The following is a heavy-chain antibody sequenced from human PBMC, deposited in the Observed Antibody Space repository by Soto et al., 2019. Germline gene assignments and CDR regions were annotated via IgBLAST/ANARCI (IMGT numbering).Heavy chain of an antibody. D-gene: IGHD5-18*01. V-gene: IGHV4-30-4*01. J-gene: IGHJ4*02. Sequence: QVQLQESGPGLVKPSQTLSLTCTVSGGSISSGDYYWSWIRQPPGKGLEWIGYIYYSGSTYYNPSLKSRLTISVDTSKNQFSLRLSSVTAADTAVYDCASSRYGYIFYDYWGQGTLVTVSS. CDR1: GGSISSGDYY. CDR3: ASSRYGYIFYDY. CDR2: IYYSGST.